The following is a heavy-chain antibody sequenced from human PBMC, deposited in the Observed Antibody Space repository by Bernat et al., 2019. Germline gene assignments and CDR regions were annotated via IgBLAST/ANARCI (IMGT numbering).Heavy chain of an antibody. D-gene: IGHD2-15*01. CDR3: GRSGGSPDY. CDR2: IKEDGSEK. J-gene: IGHJ4*02. V-gene: IGHV3-7*01. Sequence: VQLVESGGGVVQPGGSLRLSCAASGFMFSIYWMTWVRQTPGKGLEWVASIKEDGSEKYYVDSVRGRFTISRDNAKNSLFLQLNSLRAEDTAVYYCGRSGGSPDYWGQGTLVTVSS. CDR1: GFMFSIYW.